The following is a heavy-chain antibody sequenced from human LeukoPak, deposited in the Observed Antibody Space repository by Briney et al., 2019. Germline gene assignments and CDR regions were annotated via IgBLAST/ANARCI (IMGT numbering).Heavy chain of an antibody. D-gene: IGHD1-26*01. Sequence: GGSLRLSCAASGFTFSSYSMKWVRQAPGKGLEWVSSISSSRSYIYYGDSVTGRFTISRDNSKNTLYLQMNSLRAEDTAVYYCARGGSYLSAFDIWGQGTMVTVSS. CDR2: ISSSRSYI. CDR3: ARGGSYLSAFDI. V-gene: IGHV3-21*04. CDR1: GFTFSSYS. J-gene: IGHJ3*02.